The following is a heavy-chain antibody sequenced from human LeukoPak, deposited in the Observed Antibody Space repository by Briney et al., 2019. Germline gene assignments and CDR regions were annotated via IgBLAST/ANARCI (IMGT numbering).Heavy chain of an antibody. V-gene: IGHV4-59*01. CDR2: IYYSGST. J-gene: IGHJ4*02. Sequence: SETLSLTCTVSGGSISSYYWSWIRQPPGKGLEWIGYIYYSGSTNYNPSLKSRVTISVDTSKNQFSLKLGSVTAADTAVYYCARVGRYGYNLEYFDYWGQGTLVTVSS. CDR3: ARVGRYGYNLEYFDY. CDR1: GGSISSYY. D-gene: IGHD5-24*01.